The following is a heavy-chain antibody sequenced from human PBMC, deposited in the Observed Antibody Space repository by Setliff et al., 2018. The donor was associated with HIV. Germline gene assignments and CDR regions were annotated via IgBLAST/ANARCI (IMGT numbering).Heavy chain of an antibody. Sequence: ASETLSLTCAVSGGSISSSNWWTWVRQPPGKGLEWVGEIYHSGSANYNPSLKSRVTISVDKSKNQFSLKLTSVTAADTAVYYCARYYYARSGSSAPYYFMDVWGKGTTVTVSS. CDR2: IYHSGSA. CDR3: ARYYYARSGSSAPYYFMDV. V-gene: IGHV4-4*02. J-gene: IGHJ6*03. D-gene: IGHD3-22*01. CDR1: GGSISSSNW.